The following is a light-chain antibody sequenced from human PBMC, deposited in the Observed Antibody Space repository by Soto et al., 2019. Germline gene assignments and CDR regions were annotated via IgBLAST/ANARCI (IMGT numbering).Light chain of an antibody. Sequence: EIVLTQSPATLSLSPGERATLSCRASQSVSSYLAWYQQKPGQAPRLLIYDASNRATGIPARFSGSGSGTDSTITISSLEPEDFAVYFCQQRSNWPQLTFGGGTKVEIK. CDR2: DAS. CDR1: QSVSSY. CDR3: QQRSNWPQLT. J-gene: IGKJ4*01. V-gene: IGKV3-11*01.